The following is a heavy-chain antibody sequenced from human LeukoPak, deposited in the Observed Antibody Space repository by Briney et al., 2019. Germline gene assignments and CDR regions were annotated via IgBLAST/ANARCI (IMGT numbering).Heavy chain of an antibody. V-gene: IGHV4-59*01. CDR1: GGSINNYY. J-gene: IGHJ6*03. CDR2: IYYSGST. CDR3: ARGPGAGTLYYYYYMDV. Sequence: SETLSLTCTVSGGSINNYYWSWIRQPPGKGLDWIGYIYYSGSTNYNPSLKSRVTISVDTSKNQFSLKLSSVTAADTAVYYCARGPGAGTLYYYYYMDVWGKGTTVTVSS. D-gene: IGHD1-7*01.